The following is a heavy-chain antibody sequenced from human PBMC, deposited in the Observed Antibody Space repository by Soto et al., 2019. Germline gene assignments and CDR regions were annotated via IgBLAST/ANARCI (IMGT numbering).Heavy chain of an antibody. CDR1: GFTFSSYA. J-gene: IGHJ4*02. CDR2: ISGSGGST. CDR3: AKDLPTWELGGTYYFDY. D-gene: IGHD1-26*01. Sequence: EVQLLESGGGLVQPGGSLRLSCAASGFTFSSYAMSWVRQAPGKGLEWVSAISGSGGSTYYADSVKGRFTISRDNSKNTMYLQMNSLRAEDTAVYYCAKDLPTWELGGTYYFDYWGQGTLVTVSS. V-gene: IGHV3-23*01.